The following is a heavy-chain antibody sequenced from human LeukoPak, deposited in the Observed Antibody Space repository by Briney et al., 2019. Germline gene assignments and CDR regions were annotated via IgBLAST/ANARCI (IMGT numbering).Heavy chain of an antibody. V-gene: IGHV5-51*01. CDR3: ARRAKLGYCSSTSCSYYFDY. CDR1: GYSFTSYW. CDR2: IYLGDSDT. Sequence: GESLKISCKGSGYSFTSYWIGWVRQMPGKGLGWMGIIYLGDSDTRYSPSFQGQVTISADKSISTAYLQWSSLKASDTAMYYCARRAKLGYCSSTSCSYYFDYWGQGTLVTVSS. J-gene: IGHJ4*02. D-gene: IGHD2-2*01.